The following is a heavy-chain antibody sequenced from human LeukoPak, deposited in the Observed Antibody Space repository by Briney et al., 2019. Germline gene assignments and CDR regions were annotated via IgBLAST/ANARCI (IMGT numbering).Heavy chain of an antibody. CDR1: GGSLSSYY. CDR2: IYYSGST. J-gene: IGHJ4*02. CDR3: ARGWYSGSPVDY. V-gene: IGHV4-59*01. Sequence: SETLSLTCTVSGGSLSSYYWSWIRQPPGKGLEWIGYIYYSGSTNYNTSLKSRVTISVDTYKNKFSLKLSSVTAADTAVYYCARGWYSGSPVDYWGQGTLVTVSS. D-gene: IGHD1-26*01.